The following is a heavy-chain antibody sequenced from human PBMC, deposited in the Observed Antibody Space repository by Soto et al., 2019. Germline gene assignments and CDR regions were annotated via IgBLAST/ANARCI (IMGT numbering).Heavy chain of an antibody. CDR1: GVTFSNYA. Sequence: WGSLRLSCXASGVTFSNYARSCVRQAPGKGLEWVSLVSATAGTTYYTDSVKGRFTISRDNSRNTVYLQMNSLRADDTAVYYCAKDRLAGGFDYWGQGTLVTVSS. V-gene: IGHV3-23*01. CDR3: AKDRLAGGFDY. D-gene: IGHD3-16*01. CDR2: VSATAGTT. J-gene: IGHJ4*02.